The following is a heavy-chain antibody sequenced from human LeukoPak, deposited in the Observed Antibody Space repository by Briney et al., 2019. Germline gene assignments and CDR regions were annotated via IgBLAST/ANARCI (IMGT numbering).Heavy chain of an antibody. CDR1: GYTFTSYG. CDR3: ARNSARITMVRGVIIPFDY. Sequence: GASVKVSCKASGYTFTSYGISWVRQAPGQGLEWMGWISAYNGNTNYAQKLQGRVTMTTDTSTSTAYMELRSLRSDDTAVYYCARNSARITMVRGVIIPFDYWGQGTLVTVSS. CDR2: ISAYNGNT. J-gene: IGHJ4*02. V-gene: IGHV1-18*01. D-gene: IGHD3-10*01.